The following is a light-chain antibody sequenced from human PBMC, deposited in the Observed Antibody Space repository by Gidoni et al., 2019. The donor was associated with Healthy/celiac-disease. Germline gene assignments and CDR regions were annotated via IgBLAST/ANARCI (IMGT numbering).Light chain of an antibody. Sequence: EIVLTQSPATLSLSPGERATLSCRASQSVSRYLAWYQQKPGQAPRLLIYDASNRATGIPARFSGSGSGTDFTLTISSLEPEELAVYYCQQRSNWPPTFGPGTKVDIK. CDR2: DAS. CDR3: QQRSNWPPT. CDR1: QSVSRY. V-gene: IGKV3-11*01. J-gene: IGKJ3*01.